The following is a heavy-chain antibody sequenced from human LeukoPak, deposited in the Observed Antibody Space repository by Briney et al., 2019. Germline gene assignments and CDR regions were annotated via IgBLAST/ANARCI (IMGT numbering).Heavy chain of an antibody. CDR2: IKQDGSER. D-gene: IGHD2-15*01. CDR1: GFTFSSNW. J-gene: IGHJ4*02. CDR3: VPYCSGGSCLLGY. V-gene: IGHV3-7*01. Sequence: GGSLRLSCVVSGFTFSSNWMSWVRQAPGKGLEWVAHIKQDGSERYYVDSVKGRFTISRDNSKNTLYLQMNSLRAEDTAVYYCVPYCSGGSCLLGYWGQGTLVTVSS.